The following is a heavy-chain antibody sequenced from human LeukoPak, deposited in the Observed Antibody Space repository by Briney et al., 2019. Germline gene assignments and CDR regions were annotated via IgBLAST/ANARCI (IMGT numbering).Heavy chain of an antibody. CDR3: ARGGTPEVQLWLQYYMDV. Sequence: SETLSLTCAVYGGSFSGYYWSWIRQPPGKGLEWIGEINHSGSTNYNPSLKSRVTISVDTSKNQFSLKLSSVTAADTAVYYCARGGTPEVQLWLQYYMDVWGKGTTVTVSS. CDR2: INHSGST. CDR1: GGSFSGYY. V-gene: IGHV4-34*01. J-gene: IGHJ6*03. D-gene: IGHD5-18*01.